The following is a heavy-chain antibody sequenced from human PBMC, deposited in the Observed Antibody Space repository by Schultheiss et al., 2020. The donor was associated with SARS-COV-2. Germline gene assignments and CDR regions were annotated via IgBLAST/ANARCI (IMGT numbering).Heavy chain of an antibody. V-gene: IGHV4-34*01. D-gene: IGHD3-16*02. Sequence: SETLSLTCAVYGGSFSGYYWSWIRQPPGKGLEWIGEINHSGSTNYNPSLKSRVTISVDTSKNQFSLKLSSVTAADTAVYYCARGRAVSTFYYYDYSMDVWGQGTTVTVSS. CDR1: GGSFSGYY. CDR2: INHSGST. J-gene: IGHJ6*02. CDR3: ARGRAVSTFYYYDYSMDV.